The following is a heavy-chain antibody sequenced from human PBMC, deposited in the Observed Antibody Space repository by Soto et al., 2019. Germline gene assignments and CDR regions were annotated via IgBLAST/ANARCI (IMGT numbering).Heavy chain of an antibody. J-gene: IGHJ4*02. V-gene: IGHV3-11*01. Sequence: AETLSLTCAVSGYSISSSNWWGWIRQAPGKGLEWVSYISTSGSTINYADSVKGRFTISRDNAKNSLYLQMNSLRAEDTAVYYCARVSPPPDYWGQGTLVTVSP. CDR1: GYSISSSNW. CDR3: ARVSPPPDY. CDR2: ISTSGSTI.